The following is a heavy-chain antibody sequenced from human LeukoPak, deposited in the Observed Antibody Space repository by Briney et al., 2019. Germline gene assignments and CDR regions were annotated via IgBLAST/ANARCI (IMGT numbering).Heavy chain of an antibody. D-gene: IGHD5-12*01. J-gene: IGHJ4*02. CDR2: MNPNSGNT. V-gene: IGHV1-8*01. CDR1: GYTFTSND. Sequence: ASVRVSCKASGYTFTSNDINWVRQATGQGLEWMGWMNPNSGNTGYAQKFQGRVTMTRDTSISTAYMELSGLRSEDTAVYFCARHSGYDIKFDYWGQGTLVTVSS. CDR3: ARHSGYDIKFDY.